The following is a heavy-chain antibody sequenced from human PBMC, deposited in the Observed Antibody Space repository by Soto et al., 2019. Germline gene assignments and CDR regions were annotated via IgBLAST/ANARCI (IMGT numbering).Heavy chain of an antibody. J-gene: IGHJ4*02. D-gene: IGHD3-22*01. CDR1: GGSVSGTSFY. CDR2: IYSSGTT. Sequence: QVQLQESGPGLVKPSGTLSLTCSVSGGSVSGTSFYWSWIRQPPGKRLEWIGYIYSSGTTNYNPSLQSRVSISVDTSKNQFSLRLSSVTAADTAVYYCARAPSSGYYYSFVGYWGQGALVTVSS. V-gene: IGHV4-61*01. CDR3: ARAPSSGYYYSFVGY.